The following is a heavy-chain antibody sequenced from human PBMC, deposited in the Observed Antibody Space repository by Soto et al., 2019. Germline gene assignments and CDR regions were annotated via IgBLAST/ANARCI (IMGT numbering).Heavy chain of an antibody. V-gene: IGHV1-58*01. CDR1: TFTFTSSA. J-gene: IGHJ5*02. CDR2: IVVGSGNT. Sequence: SVKVSCKASTFTFTSSAVQWVRQARGQRLEWIGWIVVGSGNTKYAQKFQGRVTMTRNTSISTAYMELSSPRSEDTAVYYCARGAAAGNWFDPWGQGTLVTVSS. D-gene: IGHD6-13*01. CDR3: ARGAAAGNWFDP.